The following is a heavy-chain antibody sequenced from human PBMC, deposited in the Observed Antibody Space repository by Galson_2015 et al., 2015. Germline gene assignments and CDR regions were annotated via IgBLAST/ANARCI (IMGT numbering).Heavy chain of an antibody. V-gene: IGHV3-23*01. CDR2: ISGSGGST. CDR3: ARVGGDIAARTWGYFDY. Sequence: SLRLSCAASGVSFSNYAMSWVRQAPGKGLEWVSSISGSGGSTYYAVSVKGRFTISRDKSKNTLYLQMNSLRPEDTAVYYCARVGGDIAARTWGYFDYWGQGTLVTVSS. J-gene: IGHJ4*02. CDR1: GVSFSNYA. D-gene: IGHD6-6*01.